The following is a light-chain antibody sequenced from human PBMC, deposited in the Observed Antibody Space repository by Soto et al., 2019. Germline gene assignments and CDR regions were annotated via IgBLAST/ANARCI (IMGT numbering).Light chain of an antibody. CDR2: RNN. CDR1: SSNIGSNY. Sequence: QSALTKPPSATGTPGQRVTISCSGSSSNIGSNYVYWYQQLPGTAPKLLIYRNNQRPSGVPDRFSGSKSGTSASLAISGLRSEDEADYYCAAWDDSLSGDYVFGTGTRSP. CDR3: AAWDDSLSGDYV. J-gene: IGLJ1*01. V-gene: IGLV1-47*01.